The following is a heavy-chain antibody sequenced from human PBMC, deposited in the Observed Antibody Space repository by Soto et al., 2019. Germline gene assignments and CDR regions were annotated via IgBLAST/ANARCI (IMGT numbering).Heavy chain of an antibody. J-gene: IGHJ6*02. V-gene: IGHV5-51*01. CDR1: GYSFTSYW. CDR3: ARSPSSSWPYYYCGMDV. D-gene: IGHD6-13*01. CDR2: IYPGDSDT. Sequence: PGESLKISCKGSGYSFTSYWIGWVRQMPGKGLEWMGIIYPGDSDTRYSPSFQGQVTISADKSISTAYLQWSSLKASDTAMYYCARSPSSSWPYYYCGMDVWGQGTTVTVSS.